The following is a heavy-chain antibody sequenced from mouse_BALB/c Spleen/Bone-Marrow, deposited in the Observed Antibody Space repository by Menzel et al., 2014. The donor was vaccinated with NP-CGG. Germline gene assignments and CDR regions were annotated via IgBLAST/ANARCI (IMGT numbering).Heavy chain of an antibody. CDR2: IRNKANGYTT. CDR3: ARDGYDDY. V-gene: IGHV7-3*02. CDR1: GFTFTDYY. J-gene: IGHJ2*01. D-gene: IGHD2-2*01. Sequence: EVMLVESGGGLVQPGGSLRLSCATSGFTFTDYYKSWVRQPPGKALEWLGFIRNKANGYTTEYSASVKGRFTISRDNSQSILYLQMNTLRAEDSATYYCARDGYDDYWGQGTTLTVSS.